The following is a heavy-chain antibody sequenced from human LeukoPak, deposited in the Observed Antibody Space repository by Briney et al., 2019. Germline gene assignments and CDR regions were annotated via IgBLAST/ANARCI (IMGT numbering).Heavy chain of an antibody. CDR3: ARARRTGTAFREFDY. J-gene: IGHJ4*02. CDR2: IYYSGST. Sequence: SETLSLTCTVSGGSISSGGYYWSWIRQHPGKGLERIGYIYYSGSTYYNPSLKSRVTISVDTSKNQFSLKLSSVTAADTAVYYCARARRTGTAFREFDYWGQGTLVTVSS. D-gene: IGHD1-1*01. V-gene: IGHV4-31*03. CDR1: GGSISSGGYY.